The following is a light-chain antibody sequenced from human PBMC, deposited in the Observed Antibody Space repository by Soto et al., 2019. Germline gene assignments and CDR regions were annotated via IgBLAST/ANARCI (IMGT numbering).Light chain of an antibody. CDR2: GNS. CDR3: QSYDSSLSGVV. CDR1: SSNIGADYD. J-gene: IGLJ2*01. Sequence: QSVLTQPPSVSGAPGQRVTISCTGSSSNIGADYDVHWYQQLPGTAPKLLFYGNSNRPSGVPDRFSGSKSGTSASLAITGLQAEDEADYYCQSYDSSLSGVVFGGGTKRTVL. V-gene: IGLV1-40*01.